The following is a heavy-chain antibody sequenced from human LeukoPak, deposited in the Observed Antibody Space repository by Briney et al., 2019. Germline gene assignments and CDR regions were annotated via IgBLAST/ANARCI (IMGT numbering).Heavy chain of an antibody. CDR1: GGSISSYY. Sequence: SETLSLTCTVSGGSISSYYWSWLRQPPGKGLERIGYIYYSGSTNYNPSLKSRVTISVDTSKNQFSLKLSSVTAADTAVYYCARLLVGATNDAFDIWGQGTMVTVSS. CDR2: IYYSGST. J-gene: IGHJ3*02. CDR3: ARLLVGATNDAFDI. V-gene: IGHV4-59*08. D-gene: IGHD1-26*01.